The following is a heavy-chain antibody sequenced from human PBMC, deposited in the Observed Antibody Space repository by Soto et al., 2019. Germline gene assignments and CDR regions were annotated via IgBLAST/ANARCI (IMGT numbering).Heavy chain of an antibody. Sequence: EVQLVESGGGLVKPGGSLRLSCAASGFTFSNAWMSWVRQAPGKGLEWVGPIKSKTDGGTTDYAAPVKGRFTISRDDSKNTLYLQMNSLKTEDTAVYYCTTGLLQNWNDVAFDIWGQGTMVTVSS. CDR3: TTGLLQNWNDVAFDI. V-gene: IGHV3-15*01. CDR1: GFTFSNAW. CDR2: IKSKTDGGTT. D-gene: IGHD1-1*01. J-gene: IGHJ3*02.